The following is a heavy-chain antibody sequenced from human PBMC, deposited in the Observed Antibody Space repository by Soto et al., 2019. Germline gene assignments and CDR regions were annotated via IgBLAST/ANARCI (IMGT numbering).Heavy chain of an antibody. Sequence: PGGSLRLSCAASGFTFRIYSMHWVRQSPGKGLEWVAVMWYDGTNKYYGESVKGRFTISRDNSENTLYLQMNSLRVEDTAVYYCARDATFGTKGGSFDIWGHGTLVTLSS. J-gene: IGHJ3*02. V-gene: IGHV3-33*01. CDR3: ARDATFGTKGGSFDI. CDR1: GFTFRIYS. D-gene: IGHD3-16*01. CDR2: MWYDGTNK.